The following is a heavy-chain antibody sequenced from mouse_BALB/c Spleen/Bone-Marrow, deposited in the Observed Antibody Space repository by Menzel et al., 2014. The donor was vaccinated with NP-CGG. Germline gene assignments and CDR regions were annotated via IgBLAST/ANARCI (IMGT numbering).Heavy chain of an antibody. D-gene: IGHD2-3*01. CDR3: ARYDGYEAY. CDR2: INPSTGYT. CDR1: GHTFTSYW. J-gene: IGHJ3*01. Sequence: QVQLKESGAELAKPGASVKMSCKASGHTFTSYWMHWVKQRPGQGLEWIGYINPSTGYTEYNQRFKDKATLTADKSPSTAYIQLSSLTSEDSAVYYCARYDGYEAYWGQGTLVTVSA. V-gene: IGHV1-7*01.